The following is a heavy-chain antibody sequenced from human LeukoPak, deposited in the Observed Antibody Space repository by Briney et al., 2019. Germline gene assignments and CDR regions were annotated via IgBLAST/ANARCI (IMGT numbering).Heavy chain of an antibody. CDR3: ARTRYYYDSSGPSLPYYYYYMDV. V-gene: IGHV4-4*09. CDR2: IYTSGST. Sequence: SETLSLTCTVSGGSISSYYWSWIRQPPGKGLEWIGYIYTSGSTNYNPSLKSRVTISVDTSKNQFSLKLSSVTAADTAVYYCARTRYYYDSSGPSLPYYYYYMDVWGKGTTVTVSS. D-gene: IGHD3-22*01. J-gene: IGHJ6*03. CDR1: GGSISSYY.